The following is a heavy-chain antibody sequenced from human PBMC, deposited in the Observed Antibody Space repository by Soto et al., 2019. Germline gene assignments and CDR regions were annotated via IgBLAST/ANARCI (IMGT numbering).Heavy chain of an antibody. J-gene: IGHJ3*02. CDR3: ARDLGSGSGGDAFDI. CDR2: IYYSGST. V-gene: IGHV4-59*01. Sequence: SETLSLTCTVSGGSISSYYWSWIRQPPGKGLEWIGYIYYSGSTNYNPSLKSRVTISVDTSKDQFSLKLSSVTAADTAMYYCARDLGSGSGGDAFDIWGQGTMVTVSS. CDR1: GGSISSYY. D-gene: IGHD3-16*01.